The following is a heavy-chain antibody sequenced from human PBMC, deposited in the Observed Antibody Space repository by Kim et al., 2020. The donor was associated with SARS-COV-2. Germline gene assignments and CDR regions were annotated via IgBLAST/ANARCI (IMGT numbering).Heavy chain of an antibody. Sequence: GGSLRLSCAASGFSAYAMHWVRQAPGKGLEWVALMSFDGRNKNYADSVKGRFTISRDNSKNTLFLLMDSLRSEDTAVYFCVTGYSYGYYGLDPLYENWGQGTQVTVSS. CDR1: GFSAYA. CDR2: MSFDGRNK. J-gene: IGHJ4*02. D-gene: IGHD5-18*01. CDR3: VTGYSYGYYGLDPLYEN. V-gene: IGHV3-30*11.